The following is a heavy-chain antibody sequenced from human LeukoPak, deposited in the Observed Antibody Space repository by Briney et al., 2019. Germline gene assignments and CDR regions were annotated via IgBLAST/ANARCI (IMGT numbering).Heavy chain of an antibody. V-gene: IGHV3-7*05. J-gene: IGHJ4*02. CDR2: IRPDGGDM. CDR3: TRDRDYSKDY. Sequence: GGSLRLSCAASGFSFNSDWMNWVRQAPGKGLEWVANIRPDGGDMYYVDSAKGRFTIYRDNAKNSLYLLLNSLRVEDTAVYYCTRDRDYSKDYWGQGTLVTVSS. D-gene: IGHD4-11*01. CDR1: GFSFNSDW.